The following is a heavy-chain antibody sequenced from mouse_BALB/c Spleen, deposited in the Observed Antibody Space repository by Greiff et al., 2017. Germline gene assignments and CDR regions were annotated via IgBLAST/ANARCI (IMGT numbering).Heavy chain of an antibody. J-gene: IGHJ2*01. V-gene: IGHV1-5*01. D-gene: IGHD1-2*01. CDR1: GYTFTSYW. Sequence: VQLQQSGTVLARPGASVKMSCKASGYTFTSYWMHWVKQRPGQGLEWIGAIYPGNSDTSYNQKFKGKAKLTAVTSTSTAYMELSSLTNEDSAVYYCTRGPFTTATDYWGQGTTLTVSS. CDR3: TRGPFTTATDY. CDR2: IYPGNSDT.